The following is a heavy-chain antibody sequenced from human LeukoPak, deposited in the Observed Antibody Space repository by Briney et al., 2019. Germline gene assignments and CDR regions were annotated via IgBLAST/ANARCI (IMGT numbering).Heavy chain of an antibody. D-gene: IGHD3-10*01. CDR1: GGSFSGYY. Sequence: PSETLWLTCADHGGSFSGYYWSWIRQPPGKGLDSTGEINHTGSTNYNPSLRSRVTISVDTSKSQFSLKLSSVTAADSAVYYCARGHYYGSGRPYYYYYGMDVWGKGTTVTVSS. J-gene: IGHJ6*04. CDR3: ARGHYYGSGRPYYYYYGMDV. V-gene: IGHV4-34*01. CDR2: INHTGST.